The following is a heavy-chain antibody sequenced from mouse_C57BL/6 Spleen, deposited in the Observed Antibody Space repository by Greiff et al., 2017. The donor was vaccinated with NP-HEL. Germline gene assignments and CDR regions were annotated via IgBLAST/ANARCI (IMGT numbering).Heavy chain of an antibody. J-gene: IGHJ3*01. Sequence: EVQLQESGPGMVKPSQSLSLTCTVTGYSITSGYDWHWIRHFPGNKLEWMGYISYSGSTNYNPSLKSRISITHDTSKNHFFLKLNSVTTEDTATYYCARGRGYGSTPWFAYWGQGTLVTVSA. CDR2: ISYSGST. CDR3: ARGRGYGSTPWFAY. D-gene: IGHD1-1*01. CDR1: GYSITSGYD. V-gene: IGHV3-1*01.